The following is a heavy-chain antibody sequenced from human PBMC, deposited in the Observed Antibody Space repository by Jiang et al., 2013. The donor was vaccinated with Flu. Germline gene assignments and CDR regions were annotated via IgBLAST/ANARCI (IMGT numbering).Heavy chain of an antibody. V-gene: IGHV4-61*01. CDR2: IYYSGST. J-gene: IGHJ5*02. Sequence: GSVSSASYYWSWIRQPPGKGLEWIAYIYYSGSTNYNPSLKSRVTISIDMSKNQFSLKLSSVTAADTAAYYCARVDSSGYYLYNWFDPWGQGTLVTVSS. D-gene: IGHD3-22*01. CDR3: ARVDSSGYYLYNWFDP. CDR1: GSVSSASYY.